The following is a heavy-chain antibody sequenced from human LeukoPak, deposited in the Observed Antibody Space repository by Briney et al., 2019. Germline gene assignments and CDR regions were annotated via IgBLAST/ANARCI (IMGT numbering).Heavy chain of an antibody. CDR2: ISGSGGST. Sequence: GASLRLSCAASGFTFSSYAMSWVRQAPGKGLEWVSAISGSGGSTYYAASVKGRFTISRDNSKNTLYLQMNSRRAEDTAVYYCAKASSCWFDYDYGMDVWGQGTTVTVSS. V-gene: IGHV3-23*01. D-gene: IGHD6-13*01. CDR3: AKASSCWFDYDYGMDV. J-gene: IGHJ6*02. CDR1: GFTFSSYA.